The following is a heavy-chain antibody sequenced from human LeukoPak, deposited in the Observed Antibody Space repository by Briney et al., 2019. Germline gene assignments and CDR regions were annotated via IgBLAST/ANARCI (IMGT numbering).Heavy chain of an antibody. CDR3: ARVGGMTTINNAAFDI. CDR1: GGSINSDY. CDR2: IYHSGST. J-gene: IGHJ3*02. D-gene: IGHD4-4*01. V-gene: IGHV4-59*01. Sequence: SETLCLTCSVSGGSINSDYWNWIRQPPGKGLEWIGYIYHSGSTNCNPSLKSRVTISIDKSKKQFSLKLISVTATDTAIYYCARVGGMTTINNAAFDIWGQGTMVTVSS.